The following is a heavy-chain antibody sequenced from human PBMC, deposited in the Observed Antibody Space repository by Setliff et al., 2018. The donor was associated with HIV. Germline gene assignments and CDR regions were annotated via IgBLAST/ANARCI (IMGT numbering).Heavy chain of an antibody. CDR3: ARSPGVDTNMAFDY. CDR1: GGSIINYF. V-gene: IGHV4-59*01. CDR2: IYYSGST. Sequence: SETLSLTCSVTGGSIINYFWGWIRMPPGKGLEWIGYIYYSGSTDYNPSLKSRVTISVDTSKNQVSLKLNPVTAADTAVYYCARSPGVDTNMAFDYWGQGTLVTVSS. J-gene: IGHJ4*02. D-gene: IGHD5-18*01.